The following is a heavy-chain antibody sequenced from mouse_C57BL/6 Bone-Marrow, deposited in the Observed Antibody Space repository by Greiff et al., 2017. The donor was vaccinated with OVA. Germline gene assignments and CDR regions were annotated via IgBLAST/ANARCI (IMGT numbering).Heavy chain of an antibody. D-gene: IGHD1-1*01. J-gene: IGHJ3*01. Sequence: QVQLQQPGAELVMPGASVKLSCKASGYTFTSYWMYWVKQRPGQGLEWIGEIDPSDSYTNYNQKFKGKSTLTVDKSYSTAYMQLSSLTSEDSAVYYCARLGYGSAWFAYWGQGTLVTVSA. CDR3: ARLGYGSAWFAY. V-gene: IGHV1-69*01. CDR1: GYTFTSYW. CDR2: IDPSDSYT.